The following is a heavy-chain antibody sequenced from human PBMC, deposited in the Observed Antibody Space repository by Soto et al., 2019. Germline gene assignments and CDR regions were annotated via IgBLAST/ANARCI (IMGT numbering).Heavy chain of an antibody. CDR1: GFTFSSYA. CDR2: ISYDGSNK. D-gene: IGHD3-16*01. CDR3: ARDFGDSTSDAFDI. J-gene: IGHJ3*02. Sequence: PGGSLRLSCAASGFTFSSYAMHWVRQAPGKGLEWVAVISYDGSNKYYAESVKGRFTISRDNSKNTLYLQMNSLRAEDTDVYYCARDFGDSTSDAFDIWGQGTMVTVSS. V-gene: IGHV3-30-3*01.